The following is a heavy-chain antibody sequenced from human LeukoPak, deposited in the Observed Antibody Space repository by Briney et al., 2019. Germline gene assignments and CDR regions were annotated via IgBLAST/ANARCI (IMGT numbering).Heavy chain of an antibody. Sequence: SETLSLTCTVSGGSISGFYWTWIRQSPGKGLEGIGHVHYSGSTGYNPSLKSRVTISVDTSKNQFSLQLSSVTAADTAVYYCARDWNRYAYWGQGTLVTVSS. CDR3: ARDWNRYAY. CDR1: GGSISGFY. CDR2: VHYSGST. J-gene: IGHJ4*02. V-gene: IGHV4-59*12. D-gene: IGHD1-1*01.